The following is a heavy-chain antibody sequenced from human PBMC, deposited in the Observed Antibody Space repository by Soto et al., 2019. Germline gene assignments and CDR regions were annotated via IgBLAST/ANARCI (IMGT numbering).Heavy chain of an antibody. CDR1: GFTFSSYA. J-gene: IGHJ6*02. Sequence: GGSLRLSCAASGFTFSSYAMSWVRQAPGKGLEWVSAISGSGGSTYYADSVKGRFTISRDNAKNSLYLQMNSLRAEDTAVYYCARPYYDILTGYYYYYCIDVWGQGTTVTVSS. V-gene: IGHV3-23*01. D-gene: IGHD3-9*01. CDR3: ARPYYDILTGYYYYYCIDV. CDR2: ISGSGGST.